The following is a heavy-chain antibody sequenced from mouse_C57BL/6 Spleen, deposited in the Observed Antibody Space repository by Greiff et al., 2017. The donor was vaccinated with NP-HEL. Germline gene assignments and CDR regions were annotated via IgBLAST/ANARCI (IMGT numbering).Heavy chain of an antibody. Sequence: QVQLQQPGAELVMPGASVKLSCKASGYTFNSYWMHWVKQRPGQGLEWIGEIDPSDSYTNYNQKFKGKSTLTVDKSSSQAYMQLSSLTSEDSAVYYCARKRDDYGPLAYWGQGTLVTVSA. V-gene: IGHV1-69*01. CDR3: ARKRDDYGPLAY. J-gene: IGHJ3*01. CDR2: IDPSDSYT. CDR1: GYTFNSYW. D-gene: IGHD2-4*01.